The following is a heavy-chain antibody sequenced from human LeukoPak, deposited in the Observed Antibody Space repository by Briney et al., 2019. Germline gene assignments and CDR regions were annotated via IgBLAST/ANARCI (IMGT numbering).Heavy chain of an antibody. Sequence: SETLSLTCTVSGGSIISNYWSWIRQSAGTGLEWIGRIYGSGITDYNPSLKSRVTMSLDTPRKQFSLRLTSVTAADTAVYYCARLKFYDSTGYSPGYYMDVWGKGTTVSVFS. J-gene: IGHJ6*03. CDR3: ARLKFYDSTGYSPGYYMDV. CDR1: GGSIISNY. CDR2: IYGSGIT. D-gene: IGHD3-22*01. V-gene: IGHV4-4*07.